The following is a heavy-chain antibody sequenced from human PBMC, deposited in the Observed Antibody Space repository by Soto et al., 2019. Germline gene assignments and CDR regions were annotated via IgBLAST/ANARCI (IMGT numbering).Heavy chain of an antibody. Sequence: EVQLVESGGGLVQPGGSLRLSCAVSGFTFSDHYMDWVRQAPGKGLEWVGRSRNKTKSYTTDYAAAVKGRFPISRDGSKNSLYVQMNSLKTEDTAVYYCTRATDWGWGQGTLVTVSS. CDR1: GFTFSDHY. V-gene: IGHV3-72*01. CDR2: SRNKTKSYTT. D-gene: IGHD1-1*01. J-gene: IGHJ4*02. CDR3: TRATDWG.